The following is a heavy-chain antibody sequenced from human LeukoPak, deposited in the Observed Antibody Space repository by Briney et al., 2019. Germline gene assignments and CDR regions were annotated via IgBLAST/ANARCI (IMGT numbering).Heavy chain of an antibody. J-gene: IGHJ4*02. V-gene: IGHV1-8*02. D-gene: IGHD1-26*01. CDR2: MNPNSGNT. Sequence: GASVKVSCKASGGTFSSYAISWVRQAPGQGLEWMGWMNPNSGNTGYAQKFQGRVTMTRNTSISTAYMELSSLRSEDTAVYYCARGLKWELPIDYWGQGTLVTVSS. CDR3: ARGLKWELPIDY. CDR1: GGTFSSYA.